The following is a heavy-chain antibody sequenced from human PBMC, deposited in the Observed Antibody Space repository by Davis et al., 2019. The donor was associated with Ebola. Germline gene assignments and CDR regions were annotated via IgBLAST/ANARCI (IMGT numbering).Heavy chain of an antibody. CDR3: ARRDKWNGYFDK. Sequence: PSETLSLTCTVSGGSISSGGFYWTWIRQHPGKGPEWIGYINDSGTTWYNPSLTSRVIISMDTSKNQFSLKVRSVTAADTAVYFCARRDKWNGYFDKWGQGTLATVSS. CDR1: GGSISSGGFY. D-gene: IGHD1-1*01. V-gene: IGHV4-31*03. CDR2: INDSGTT. J-gene: IGHJ4*02.